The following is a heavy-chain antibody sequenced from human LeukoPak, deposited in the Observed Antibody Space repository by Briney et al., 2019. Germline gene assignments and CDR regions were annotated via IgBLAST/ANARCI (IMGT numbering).Heavy chain of an antibody. CDR3: ARRGPGY. CDR1: GGSFSGYY. Sequence: SEALSLTCAVYGGSFSGYYWSWIRQPPGKGLEWIGEINHSGSTNYNPSLKSRVTISVDTSKNQFSLKLSSVTAADTAVYYCARRGPGYWGQGTLVTVSS. J-gene: IGHJ4*02. V-gene: IGHV4-34*01. CDR2: INHSGST.